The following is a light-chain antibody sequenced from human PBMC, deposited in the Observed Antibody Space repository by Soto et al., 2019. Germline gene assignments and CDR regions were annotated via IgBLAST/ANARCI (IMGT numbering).Light chain of an antibody. CDR2: VAS. CDR1: QSVSSSY. Sequence: EIVLTQSPGTLSLSPGARATLSCRASQSVSSSYLAWYQQKPGQAPRLLIYVASSRATGIPDRFSGSGSGTGFTLTISRLEPEVFAVYFWQHYGSTPPFAFGQGTKVEIK. J-gene: IGKJ2*01. CDR3: QHYGSTPPFA. V-gene: IGKV3-20*01.